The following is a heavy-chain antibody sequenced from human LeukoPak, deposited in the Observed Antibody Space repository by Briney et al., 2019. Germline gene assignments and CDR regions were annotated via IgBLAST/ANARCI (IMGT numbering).Heavy chain of an antibody. CDR2: IKSKTDGGTT. CDR3: ARDFRGSGITDGGFDL. Sequence: GGSLRLSCAASGFTFSNAWMSWVRQAPGKGLEWVGRIKSKTDGGTTDYAAPVKGRFTISRDDSKNTLYLQMNSLRAEDTAVYYCARDFRGSGITDGGFDLWGRGTLVTVSS. CDR1: GFTFSNAW. D-gene: IGHD6-13*01. V-gene: IGHV3-15*01. J-gene: IGHJ2*01.